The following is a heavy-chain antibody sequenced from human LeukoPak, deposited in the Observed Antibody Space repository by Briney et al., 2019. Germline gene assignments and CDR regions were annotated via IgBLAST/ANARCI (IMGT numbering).Heavy chain of an antibody. CDR2: INPSGGST. D-gene: IGHD5-18*01. CDR3: ARDLWGGTNTAMVIDY. CDR1: VYTFSIYS. Sequence: GASVKVSSTRFVYTFSIYSMRWVRDTPGQGLEWMGIINPSGGSTSYAQKFQGRVTMTRDTSTSKVYMELSSLRSEDTAVYYCARDLWGGTNTAMVIDYWGQGTLVTVSS. J-gene: IGHJ4*02. V-gene: IGHV1-46*01.